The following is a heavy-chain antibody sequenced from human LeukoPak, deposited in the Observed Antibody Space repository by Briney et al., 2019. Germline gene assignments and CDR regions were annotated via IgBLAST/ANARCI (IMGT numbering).Heavy chain of an antibody. CDR3: AKCRGYSYAFPDAFDI. D-gene: IGHD5-18*01. CDR1: GFTFSTYT. CDR2: ISSSSSYI. Sequence: PGGSLRLSCAASGFTFSTYTMSWVRQAPGKGLEWVSSISSSSSYIYYADSVKGRFTISRDNSQNTLYLQMNSLRAEDTAVYYCAKCRGYSYAFPDAFDIWGQGTVVTISS. J-gene: IGHJ3*02. V-gene: IGHV3-21*04.